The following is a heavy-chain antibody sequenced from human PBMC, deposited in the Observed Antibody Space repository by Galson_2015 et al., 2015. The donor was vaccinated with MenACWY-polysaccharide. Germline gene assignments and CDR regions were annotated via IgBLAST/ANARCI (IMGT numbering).Heavy chain of an antibody. V-gene: IGHV4-4*07. J-gene: IGHJ4*02. D-gene: IGHD2/OR15-2a*01. Sequence: ETLSLTCTVSGGSITSYYWSWIRQPAGKGLEWIGRISTSGSTDYNPSLKSRVTMSIDTSKNQISLKLTSVTAADTAVYFCARRTKHTSSTPHPAMIEYWGRGTLVIVSS. CDR1: GGSITSYY. CDR2: ISTSGST. CDR3: ARRTKHTSSTPHPAMIEY.